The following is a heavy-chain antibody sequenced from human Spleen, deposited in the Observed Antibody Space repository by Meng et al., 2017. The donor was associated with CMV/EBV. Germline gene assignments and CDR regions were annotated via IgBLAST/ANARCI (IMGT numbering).Heavy chain of an antibody. V-gene: IGHV1-8*02. CDR3: ARASKMVRGGYRYYFDY. Sequence: ASVKVSCKASGYTFTGYYMHWVRQAPGHGLEWMGWMSPNSGSTGFAQKFQGRVTMNRDTSISTAYMELSSLRSEDTAVYYCARASKMVRGGYRYYFDYWGQGTLVTVSS. CDR2: MSPNSGST. D-gene: IGHD3-16*02. J-gene: IGHJ4*02. CDR1: GYTFTGYY.